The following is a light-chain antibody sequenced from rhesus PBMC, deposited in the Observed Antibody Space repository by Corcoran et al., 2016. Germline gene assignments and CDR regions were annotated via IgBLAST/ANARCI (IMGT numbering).Light chain of an antibody. CDR2: YAN. CDR1: QGISSY. CDR3: QQGNSNPYS. J-gene: IGKJ2*01. Sequence: DIQMSQSPSSLSASVGDRVTITCRASQGISSYLNWYQQKPGKAPKLLIYYANSLESGVPSRLSGSGSGTEFTLTISSLQPEDFATYYCQQGNSNPYSFGQGTKVEIK. V-gene: IGKV1-32*02.